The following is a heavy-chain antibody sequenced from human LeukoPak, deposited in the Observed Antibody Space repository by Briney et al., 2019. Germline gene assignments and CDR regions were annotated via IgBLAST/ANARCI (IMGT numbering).Heavy chain of an antibody. CDR1: GYTFTAYY. CDR3: ARGPADIGGGGRDWFDP. CDR2: INPNSGGT. V-gene: IGHV1-2*02. J-gene: IGHJ5*02. D-gene: IGHD2-2*02. Sequence: GASVKVSCKASGYTFTAYYMHWVRQAPGQGLEWMGWINPNSGGTVYAQNFQGRVTMTRDTSISTAYMELNRLRSDDTAVYYCARGPADIGGGGRDWFDPWGQGTLVTVSS.